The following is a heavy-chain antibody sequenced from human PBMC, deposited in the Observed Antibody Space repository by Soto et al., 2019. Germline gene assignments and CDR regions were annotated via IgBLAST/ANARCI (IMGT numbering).Heavy chain of an antibody. CDR2: ISTTETT. J-gene: IGHJ6*02. CDR3: AGNIAAAGRRYYGMDV. Sequence: QVQLQESGPGLVKPSETLSLTCTVSGGSISSYYWSWIRQPAGKGLEWIGRISTTETTNYNHSLKSRVSMSTDTSKNQFSLKLSSVTAADAAVYYRAGNIAAAGRRYYGMDVWGQGTTVTVSS. CDR1: GGSISSYY. V-gene: IGHV4-4*07. D-gene: IGHD6-13*01.